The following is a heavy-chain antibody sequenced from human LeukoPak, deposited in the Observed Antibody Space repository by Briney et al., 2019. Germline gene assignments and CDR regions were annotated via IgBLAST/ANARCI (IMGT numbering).Heavy chain of an antibody. CDR1: GFIFSSYT. D-gene: IGHD4-17*01. V-gene: IGHV3-53*01. CDR3: ARGRQNYGDYPY. CDR2: LYYGVST. Sequence: GRSLRLSCTASGFIFSSYTMHWVRQAPGKGLEWVSVLYYGVSTFYKDSVRGRFTTSGDKFKNTVYLQMNSLRAEDTAVYYCARGRQNYGDYPYWGQGTLVTVSS. J-gene: IGHJ4*02.